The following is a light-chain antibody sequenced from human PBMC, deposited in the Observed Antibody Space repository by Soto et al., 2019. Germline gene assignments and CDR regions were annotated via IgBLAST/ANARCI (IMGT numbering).Light chain of an antibody. CDR3: QQYNSWGA. V-gene: IGKV1-5*03. Sequence: DIQMTQSPSTLSASVGDRVTITCRASQSISSWLAWYQQKPGKAPKLLIYKASSLESGVPSRFSGSGSGIEFTLTISSLQPDDFATYYCQQYNSWGAFGQGTKVEIK. CDR2: KAS. CDR1: QSISSW. J-gene: IGKJ1*01.